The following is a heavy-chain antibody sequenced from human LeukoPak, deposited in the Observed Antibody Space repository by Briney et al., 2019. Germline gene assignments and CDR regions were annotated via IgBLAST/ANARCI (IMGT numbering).Heavy chain of an antibody. CDR3: AMCLGGYYLGFDY. Sequence: ASVKVSCKASGYTFTGYYMHWVRQAPGQGLEWMGWINPNSGGTNYAQKFQGRVTMTRDTSISTAYMELSRLRSDDTAVYYCAMCLGGYYLGFDYWGQGTLVTVSS. CDR2: INPNSGGT. D-gene: IGHD3-3*01. V-gene: IGHV1-2*02. CDR1: GYTFTGYY. J-gene: IGHJ4*02.